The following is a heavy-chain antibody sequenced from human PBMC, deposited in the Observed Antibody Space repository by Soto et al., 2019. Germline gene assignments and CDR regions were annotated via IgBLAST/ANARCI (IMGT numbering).Heavy chain of an antibody. CDR2: ISGYNGNT. Sequence: QVQLVQSGAEVKKPGASVKVSCKASGYTFTSYGISWVRQAPGQGLEWMGWISGYNGNTKYAKKLQGRVTMTTDTSTPTAYTELRSLRSDATAVSDWARPVSDLGWFDPWGQGTLVTVSS. CDR3: ARPVSDLGWFDP. CDR1: GYTFTSYG. J-gene: IGHJ5*02. D-gene: IGHD7-27*01. V-gene: IGHV1-18*01.